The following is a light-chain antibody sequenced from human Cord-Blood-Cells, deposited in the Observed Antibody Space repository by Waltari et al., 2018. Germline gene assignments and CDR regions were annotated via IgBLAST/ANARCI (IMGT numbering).Light chain of an antibody. CDR2: EVR. J-gene: IGLJ2*01. Sequence: QSALTQPASVSGSPGQSITIPCTATSSDVGRYNLLSWYQQHPGKAPKLMIYEVRKRPSGVSNRFSGSKSGNTASLTISGLQAEDEADYYCCSYAGSSTLVFGGGTKLTVL. CDR3: CSYAGSSTLV. V-gene: IGLV2-23*02. CDR1: SSDVGRYNL.